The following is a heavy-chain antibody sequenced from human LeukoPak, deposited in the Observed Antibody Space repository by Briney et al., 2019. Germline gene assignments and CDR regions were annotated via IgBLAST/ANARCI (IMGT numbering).Heavy chain of an antibody. D-gene: IGHD6-19*01. J-gene: IGHJ4*02. Sequence: GESLKISCKGSGCRFTSYWIGWVRQMPGKGLEWMGIIYPDDSDTRYSPSVQGQVTISADKSIRNAVLQWSSLKAADTAMYCCARLEQGRAVLDYWGQGTLVTVSS. CDR2: IYPDDSDT. V-gene: IGHV5-51*01. CDR3: ARLEQGRAVLDY. CDR1: GCRFTSYW.